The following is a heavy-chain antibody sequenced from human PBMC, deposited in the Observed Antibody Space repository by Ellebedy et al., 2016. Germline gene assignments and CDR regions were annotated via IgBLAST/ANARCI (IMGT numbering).Heavy chain of an antibody. CDR1: GASINKSTNY. Sequence: SETLSLTCAVSGASINKSTNYWAWIRQPPGKGLQWIGSIYATGRTYYSPSLKSRVTLSVDTSKNQFSLTLRSVTASDTAVYYCATPAAPFRFDYWGRGNLVTVSS. J-gene: IGHJ4*02. CDR2: IYATGRT. CDR3: ATPAAPFRFDY. V-gene: IGHV4-39*01. D-gene: IGHD6-13*01.